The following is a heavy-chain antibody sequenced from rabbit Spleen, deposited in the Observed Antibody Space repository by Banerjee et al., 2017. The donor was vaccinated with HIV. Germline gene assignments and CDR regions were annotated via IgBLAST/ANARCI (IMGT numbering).Heavy chain of an antibody. D-gene: IGHD8-1*01. Sequence: QSLEESGGDLVKPGASLTLTCTASGVSFSGDSYMCWVRQAPGKGLEWIACIYPGSSGSTYYATWAKGRFTISKTSSTTVTLQMTSLTAADTATYFCARDTGSSFSTYGMDLWGPGTLVTVS. CDR2: IYPGSSGST. CDR1: GVSFSGDSY. J-gene: IGHJ6*01. CDR3: ARDTGSSFSTYGMDL. V-gene: IGHV1S40*01.